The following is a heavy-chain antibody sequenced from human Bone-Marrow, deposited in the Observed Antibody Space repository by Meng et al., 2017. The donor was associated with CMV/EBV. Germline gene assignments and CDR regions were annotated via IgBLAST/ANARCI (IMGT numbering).Heavy chain of an antibody. J-gene: IGHJ5*02. CDR3: ARAPYYFDNSGYYGGYNWCDP. V-gene: IGHV4-30-4*08. Sequence: SETLSLTCTVSGGPISSGGYYWSWIRQPPGKGLEWIGYIYYSGSTYYSPFLKRRVTVSVDTSMNQFSLKLSAVTAADTAVYYCARAPYYFDNSGYYGGYNWCDPWGQGILVTVSS. CDR2: IYYSGST. D-gene: IGHD3-22*01. CDR1: GGPISSGGYY.